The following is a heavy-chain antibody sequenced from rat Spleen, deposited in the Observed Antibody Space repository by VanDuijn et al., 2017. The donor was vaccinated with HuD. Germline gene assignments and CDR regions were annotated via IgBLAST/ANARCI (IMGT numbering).Heavy chain of an antibody. D-gene: IGHD4-3*01. Sequence: EVQLVESGGGLVQPGRSLKLSCAASGFTFSNYGMAWVRQAPKKGLEWVAAILYDGTATYYRDSVKGRFTLSRDNAKSTLYLQMGSLRSEDTATYYCSQWGDSGYFDYWGQGVMVTVSS. V-gene: IGHV5-29*01. J-gene: IGHJ2*01. CDR2: ILYDGTAT. CDR1: GFTFSNYG. CDR3: SQWGDSGYFDY.